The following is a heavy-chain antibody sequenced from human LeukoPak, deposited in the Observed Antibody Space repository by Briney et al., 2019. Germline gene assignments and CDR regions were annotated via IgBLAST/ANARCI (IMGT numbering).Heavy chain of an antibody. J-gene: IGHJ5*02. CDR3: ARVSHSCSASCYGQNWFDP. V-gene: IGHV1-8*01. CDR2: MNPNRGNT. CDR1: GYTFTSYD. D-gene: IGHD2-2*01. Sequence: ASVKVSCKASGYTFTSYDINWVRQATGQELEWMGWMNPNRGNTGYAQKFQGRVTMTRNTSISTAYMELSSLRSEDTAVYYCARVSHSCSASCYGQNWFDPWGQGTLVTVSS.